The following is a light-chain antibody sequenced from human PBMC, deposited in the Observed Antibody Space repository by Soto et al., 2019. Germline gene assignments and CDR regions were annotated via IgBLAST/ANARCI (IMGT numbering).Light chain of an antibody. V-gene: IGKV1-27*01. CDR1: QGISNF. J-gene: IGKJ5*01. CDR3: QKYSSVIT. Sequence: IQMTQSPSSLSASVGDRVTITCRASQGISNFLAWYQQKPGKVPKLLISAASTLQSGVPSRFSGSGSGTDFTITITSLQPEDVATYYCQKYSSVITFGQGTRLEI. CDR2: AAS.